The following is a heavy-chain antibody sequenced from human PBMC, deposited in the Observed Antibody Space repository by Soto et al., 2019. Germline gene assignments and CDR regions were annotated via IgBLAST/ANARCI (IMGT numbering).Heavy chain of an antibody. D-gene: IGHD3-22*01. CDR1: GFTFSSYA. V-gene: IGHV3-30*04. CDR3: ARDGNHYDSSGPCFDY. CDR2: ISYDGSNK. Sequence: QVQLVESGGGVVQPGRSLRLSCAASGFTFSSYAMHWVRQAPGKGLEWVAVISYDGSNKYYADSVKGRFTISSDNSKNTLYLQMNSQRTEDTAVHYCARDGNHYDSSGPCFDYWGQGTLVTVSS. J-gene: IGHJ4*02.